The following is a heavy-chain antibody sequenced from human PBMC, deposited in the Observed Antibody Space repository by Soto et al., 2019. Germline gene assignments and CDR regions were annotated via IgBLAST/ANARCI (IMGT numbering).Heavy chain of an antibody. V-gene: IGHV3-53*02. J-gene: IGHJ6*02. Sequence: EVQLVETGGGLIQPGGPLRLSCAVSGFTVSTNYMSWVRQAPGKGMEWVSVIYYDDGSTYYADSVKGRFSISRDSSRNTLYIQMNSLRAEDTAVYYCASGQQVILRYYYGLDVWGQGTTVTVSS. CDR3: ASGQQVILRYYYGLDV. D-gene: IGHD6-13*01. CDR2: IYYDDGST. CDR1: GFTVSTNY.